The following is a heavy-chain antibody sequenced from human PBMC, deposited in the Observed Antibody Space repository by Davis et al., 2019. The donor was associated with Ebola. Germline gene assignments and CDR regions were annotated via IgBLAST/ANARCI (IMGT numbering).Heavy chain of an antibody. CDR2: IYRDGSEK. J-gene: IGHJ4*02. D-gene: IGHD6-19*01. V-gene: IGHV3-7*03. CDR1: GFSVSSYY. CDR3: ARGVAVSGFYFDY. Sequence: GGSLRLSCAASGFSVSSYYMTWVRQAPGKGLEWVANIYRDGSEKYYVDSVKGRFTISRDNTNNSLYLQMNSLRAEDTAVYYCARGVAVSGFYFDYWGQGTLVTISS.